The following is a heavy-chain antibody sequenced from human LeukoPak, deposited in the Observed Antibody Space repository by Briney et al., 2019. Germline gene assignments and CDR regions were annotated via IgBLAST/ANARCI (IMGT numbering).Heavy chain of an antibody. J-gene: IGHJ4*02. Sequence: GGSLGLSCAASGFTFTRYDMPCVRQSPGEGLECVSTIGYSGGFTFYAHSVKGRFTTSRDNCKNTLYLQMNSLRADDTAVYYCANAPTGTYRFDYWGQGTLVTVSS. CDR2: IGYSGGFT. D-gene: IGHD4-17*01. CDR3: ANAPTGTYRFDY. V-gene: IGHV3-23*01. CDR1: GFTFTRYD.